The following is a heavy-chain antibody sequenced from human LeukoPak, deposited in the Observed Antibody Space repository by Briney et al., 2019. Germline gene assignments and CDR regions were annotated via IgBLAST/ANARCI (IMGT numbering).Heavy chain of an antibody. CDR3: AKDLGYCSGGSCYPENYYYYYGMDV. V-gene: IGHV3-23*01. Sequence: GGSLRLSCAASGFTFSNAWMSWVRQAPGKGLEWVSAISGSGGSTYYADSVKGRFTISRDNSKNTLYLQMNSLRAEDTAVYYCAKDLGYCSGGSCYPENYYYYYGMDVWGQGTTVTVSS. D-gene: IGHD2-15*01. J-gene: IGHJ6*02. CDR1: GFTFSNAW. CDR2: ISGSGGST.